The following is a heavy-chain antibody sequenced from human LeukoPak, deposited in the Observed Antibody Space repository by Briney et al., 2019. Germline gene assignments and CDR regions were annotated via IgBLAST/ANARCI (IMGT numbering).Heavy chain of an antibody. CDR3: ARVEYYYDSSGFFDY. CDR2: IYYSGST. J-gene: IGHJ4*02. D-gene: IGHD3-22*01. Sequence: SETLSLTCTVSGGSISSYYWSWIRQPPGKGLEWIGYIYYSGSTNYNPSLKSRVTISVDTSKNQFSLKLSSVTAADTAVYYCARVEYYYDSSGFFDYWGQGTLVTVSS. CDR1: GGSISSYY. V-gene: IGHV4-59*08.